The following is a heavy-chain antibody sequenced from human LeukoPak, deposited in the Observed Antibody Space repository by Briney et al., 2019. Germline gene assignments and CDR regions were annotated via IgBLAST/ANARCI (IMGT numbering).Heavy chain of an antibody. Sequence: PSETLSLTCTVSGGSISSTNYYWGRIRQPPGKGLEWIGSIYYSGSTYYNPSLKSRVTISVDTSKNQFSLRLSSVTAADTAMYYCAHFRGGAFDFWGQGTMVTVSS. CDR3: AHFRGGAFDF. D-gene: IGHD3-16*01. CDR2: IYYSGST. CDR1: GGSISSTNYY. J-gene: IGHJ3*01. V-gene: IGHV4-39*01.